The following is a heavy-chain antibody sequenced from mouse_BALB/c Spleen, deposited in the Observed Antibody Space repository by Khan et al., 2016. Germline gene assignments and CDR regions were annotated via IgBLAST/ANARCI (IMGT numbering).Heavy chain of an antibody. Sequence: QVQLKESGPGLVAPSQSLSITCTVSGFSLTSYGVHWVRQPPGKGLEWLGVIWAGGSTNYNSALMSRLSISKDNSKSQVFLKMNSLQTDDTAIYYCAREGNLLLRLSYYAMDYWGQGTSVTVSS. V-gene: IGHV2-9*02. CDR1: GFSLTSYG. J-gene: IGHJ4*01. CDR3: AREGNLLLRLSYYAMDY. D-gene: IGHD1-1*01. CDR2: IWAGGST.